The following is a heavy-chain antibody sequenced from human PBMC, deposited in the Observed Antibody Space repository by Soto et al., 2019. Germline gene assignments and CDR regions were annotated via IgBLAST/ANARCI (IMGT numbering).Heavy chain of an antibody. J-gene: IGHJ5*02. CDR3: AKDPRYQLLSGDNWFDP. CDR2: ISGSGGST. V-gene: IGHV3-23*01. D-gene: IGHD2-2*01. CDR1: GFTFSSYA. Sequence: PGGSLRLSCAASGFTFSSYAMSWVRQAPGKGLEWVSAISGSGGSTYYADSVKGRFTISRDNSKNTLYLQMNSLRAEDTAVYYCAKDPRYQLLSGDNWFDPWGQGTLVTVSS.